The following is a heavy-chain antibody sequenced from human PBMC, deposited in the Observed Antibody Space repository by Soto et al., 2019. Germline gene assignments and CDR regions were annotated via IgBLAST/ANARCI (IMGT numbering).Heavy chain of an antibody. V-gene: IGHV3-21*01. J-gene: IGHJ4*02. CDR1: GFTFSSYS. CDR3: ARGGVAVAGTEYFDY. D-gene: IGHD6-19*01. Sequence: PVGSLRLSCAASGFTFSSYSMNWVRQAPGKGLEWVSSISSSSSYIYYADSVKGRFTISRDNAKNSLYLQMNSLRAEDTAVYYCARGGVAVAGTEYFDYWGQGTLVTVSS. CDR2: ISSSSSYI.